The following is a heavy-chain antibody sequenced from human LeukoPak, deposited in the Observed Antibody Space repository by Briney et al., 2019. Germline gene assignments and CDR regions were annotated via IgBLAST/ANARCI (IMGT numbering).Heavy chain of an antibody. Sequence: SETLSLTCTVSGYSISSGYYWGWIRQPPGKGLEWIVSTHHTGSTYHNPSLKSRVTISVDTSKNQISLKLSSVTAADTAFYYCARVTVGANTPLDYWGQGTPVAVSS. J-gene: IGHJ4*02. V-gene: IGHV4-38-2*02. CDR3: ARVTVGANTPLDY. D-gene: IGHD1-26*01. CDR2: THHTGST. CDR1: GYSISSGYY.